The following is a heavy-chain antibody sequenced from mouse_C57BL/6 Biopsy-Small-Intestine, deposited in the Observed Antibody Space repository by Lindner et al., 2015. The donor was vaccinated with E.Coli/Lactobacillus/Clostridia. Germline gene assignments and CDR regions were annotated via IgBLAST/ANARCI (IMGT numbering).Heavy chain of an antibody. CDR3: ASRTYSNYNYYYYGMDV. D-gene: IGHD1-1*01. V-gene: IGHV1-81*01. Sequence: SVKVSCKASGGTFSSYAISWVRQASGQGLEWMGGIIPIFGTANYAQKFQGRVTITADKSTSTAYMELSSLRSEDTAVYYCASRTYSNYNYYYYGMDVWGQGTTVTVSS. CDR1: GGTFSSYA. J-gene: IGHJ1*01. CDR2: IIPIFGTA.